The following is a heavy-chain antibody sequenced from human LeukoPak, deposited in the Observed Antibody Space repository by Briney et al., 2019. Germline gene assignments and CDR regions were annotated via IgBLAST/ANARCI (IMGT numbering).Heavy chain of an antibody. J-gene: IGHJ3*02. CDR1: GFTFSSYA. D-gene: IGHD3-9*01. CDR3: ARVMFNSYDILTNWAFDI. Sequence: GGSLRLSCAASGFTFSSYAMHWVRQAPGKGLEYVSAISSNGGSTYYANSVKGRFTISRDNSQNTLYLQMGSLRAEDMAVYYCARVMFNSYDILTNWAFDIWGQGTMVTVSS. CDR2: ISSNGGST. V-gene: IGHV3-64*01.